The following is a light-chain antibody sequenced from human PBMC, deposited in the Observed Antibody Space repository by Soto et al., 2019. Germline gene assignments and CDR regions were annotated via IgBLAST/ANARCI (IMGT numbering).Light chain of an antibody. CDR1: QSVSTN. CDR2: FAS. Sequence: VMTQSPATLSVSPGERSALSFRASQSVSTNLAWYQQKPGQPPRLLIYFASTRATAVPARFTAGGSGTEFTLTISSLQSEDFAIYYCQHYNSYSEAFGQGTKVDI. J-gene: IGKJ1*01. CDR3: QHYNSYSEA. V-gene: IGKV3-15*01.